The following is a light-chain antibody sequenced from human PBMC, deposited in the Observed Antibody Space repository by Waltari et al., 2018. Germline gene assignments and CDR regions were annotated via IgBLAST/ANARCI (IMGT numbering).Light chain of an antibody. CDR2: DVS. J-gene: IGLJ1*01. V-gene: IGLV2-14*03. CDR1: SRDVGAYTY. CDR3: TSYTSRNTLV. Sequence: QSALTQPASVSGSPGQSIPISCTGTSRDVGAYTYIPWYQQHPGKVPKVMIFDVSNRPSGVSNRFSGSKSGNTASLTISGLQAEDEADYYCTSYTSRNTLVFGSGTKVTVL.